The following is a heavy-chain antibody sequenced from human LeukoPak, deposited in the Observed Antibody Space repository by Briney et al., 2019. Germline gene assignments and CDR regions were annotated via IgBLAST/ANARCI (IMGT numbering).Heavy chain of an antibody. Sequence: SETLSLTCTVSGGSISSGNYHWAWIRQPPGKGLECVGSIHHSGNAFYNSSLESRLSISGDTSKNQFSLKLSTDPAADTAVYYCARPLGYCSTTRCPQPRFDPCGQGTLVTVSS. CDR3: ARPLGYCSTTRCPQPRFDP. J-gene: IGHJ5*02. CDR2: IHHSGNA. D-gene: IGHD2-2*01. CDR1: GGSISSGNYH. V-gene: IGHV4-39*07.